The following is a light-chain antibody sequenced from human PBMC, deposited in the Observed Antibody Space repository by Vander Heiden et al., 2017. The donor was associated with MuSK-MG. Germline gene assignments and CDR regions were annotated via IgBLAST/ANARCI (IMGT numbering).Light chain of an antibody. CDR3: SSYTSSSTRV. J-gene: IGLJ2*01. Sequence: QPALPQSASVSGSPGQSLTISCTGTSSDVGGYNFVPWYQQHPGKPPKLIIYDGSNRPSGVANRFSGSKSGNTASMTISGLQAEDDAYYYCSSYTSSSTRVFGGGTKLTVL. V-gene: IGLV2-14*01. CDR1: SSDVGGYNF. CDR2: DGS.